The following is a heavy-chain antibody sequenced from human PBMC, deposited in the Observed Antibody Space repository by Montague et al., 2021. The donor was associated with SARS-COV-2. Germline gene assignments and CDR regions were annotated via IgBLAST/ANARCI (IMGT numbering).Heavy chain of an antibody. CDR1: GGSISSDY. J-gene: IGHJ2*01. V-gene: IGHV4-59*01. D-gene: IGHD5-12*01. CDR3: AGDRGRFWHFDL. CDR2: VYYSGST. Sequence: SETRSLTCTVSGGSISSDYWYWIRHSPAKGLEWMWYVYYSGSTKYNPSFKSRVTMLVDTSKSQMSLRLNSVTAADTAVYYCAGDRGRFWHFDLWGRGTLVTVSS.